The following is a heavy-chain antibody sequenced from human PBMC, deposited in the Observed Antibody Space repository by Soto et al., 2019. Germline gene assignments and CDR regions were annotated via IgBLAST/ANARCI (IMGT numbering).Heavy chain of an antibody. CDR1: GGTFSSYA. V-gene: IGHV1-69*12. J-gene: IGHJ6*02. Sequence: QVQLVQSGAEVKKPGSSVKVSCKASGGTFSSYAISWVRQSPGQGREWMGGIIAVFGTANYAQQLQGRLTITADESTSTAYMDLSSLRSEDTALYYCARGFPQVLWFGDLTCGMCVWGRGSTVTVSS. D-gene: IGHD3-10*01. CDR3: ARGFPQVLWFGDLTCGMCV. CDR2: IIAVFGTA.